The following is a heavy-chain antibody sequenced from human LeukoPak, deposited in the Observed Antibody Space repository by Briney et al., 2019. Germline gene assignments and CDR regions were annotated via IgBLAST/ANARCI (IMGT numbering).Heavy chain of an antibody. CDR2: IKRDGSEK. D-gene: IGHD1-26*01. J-gene: IGHJ5*02. CDR1: GFTFSAYW. Sequence: GGSLRLSCAASGFTFSAYWMSWVRQAPGKGLEWVANIKRDGSEKYYVDSVEGRFTISRDNAKNSPYLQMNSLRAEDTAVYYCARDLGSSNSYYNWFDPWGQGTLVTVSS. V-gene: IGHV3-7*01. CDR3: ARDLGSSNSYYNWFDP.